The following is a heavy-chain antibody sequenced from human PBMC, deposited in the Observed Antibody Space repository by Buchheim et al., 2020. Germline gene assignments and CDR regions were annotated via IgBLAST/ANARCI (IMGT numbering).Heavy chain of an antibody. CDR2: ISSSSSCI. CDR1: GFTFSSYS. CDR3: SSDSGSEYVHHYGMDV. J-gene: IGHJ6*02. D-gene: IGHD6-25*01. V-gene: IGHV3-21*01. Sequence: EVQLVESGGGLVQPGGSLRLSCAASGFTFSSYSMNWVRQAPGKGLEWVSSISSSSSCIYYADSVKGRFTISRDNAKNTLYLQMNSLRAEDAAAYDCSSDSGSEYVHHYGMDVWGQGTT.